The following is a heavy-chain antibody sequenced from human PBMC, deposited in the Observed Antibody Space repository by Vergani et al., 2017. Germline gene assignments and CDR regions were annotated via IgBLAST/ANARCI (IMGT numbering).Heavy chain of an antibody. CDR2: IYSGGST. Sequence: QVQLVESGGGVVQPGRSLRLSCAASGFTFSSYGMHWVRQAPGKGLEWVSVIYSGGSTYYADSVKGRFTISRDNAKNSLYLQMNSLRAEDTAVYYCARDLTIFGVVPSFGYWGQGTLVTVSS. D-gene: IGHD3-3*01. CDR3: ARDLTIFGVVPSFGY. CDR1: GFTFSSYG. J-gene: IGHJ4*02. V-gene: IGHV3-NL1*01.